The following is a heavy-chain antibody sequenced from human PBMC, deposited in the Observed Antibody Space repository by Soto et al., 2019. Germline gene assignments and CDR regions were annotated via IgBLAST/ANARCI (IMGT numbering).Heavy chain of an antibody. CDR3: ARAPYYYGSGSYYPIPFDY. V-gene: IGHV1-18*01. CDR2: ISAYNGNT. CDR1: GYTFTSYG. D-gene: IGHD3-10*01. J-gene: IGHJ4*02. Sequence: VQLVQSGAEVKKPGASVKVSCKASGYTFTSYGISWVRQAPGQGLEWMGWISAYNGNTNYAQKLQGRVTMTTDTATSTAYRVLRSLRADDTAVYYCARAPYYYGSGSYYPIPFDYWGQGTLVTVSS.